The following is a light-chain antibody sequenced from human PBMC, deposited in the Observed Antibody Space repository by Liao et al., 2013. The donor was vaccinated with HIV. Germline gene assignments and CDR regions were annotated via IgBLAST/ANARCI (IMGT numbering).Light chain of an antibody. Sequence: SYVLTQSPSVSVSPGQTASIPCSGDKLGDRDASWYQQKPGQSPVLVIYQDTKRPSGIPERFSGSNSGNTATLTISGTQAMDEADYYCQAWDSSTAFFFFGPGTRVTVL. CDR1: KLGDRD. J-gene: IGLJ1*01. CDR3: QAWDSSTAFFF. CDR2: QDT. V-gene: IGLV3-1*01.